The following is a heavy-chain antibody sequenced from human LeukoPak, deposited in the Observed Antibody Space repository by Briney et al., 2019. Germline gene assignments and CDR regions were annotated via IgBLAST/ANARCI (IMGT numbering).Heavy chain of an antibody. Sequence: SETLSLTCAVYGENFSIYFYSWIRQPPGKGLEWIGEINHGGSTSYNPSLKSRVTISVDTSKNQFSLKLSSVTAADTAVYYCARGGRTMIVALWGQGTLVTVSS. CDR1: GENFSIYF. J-gene: IGHJ4*02. CDR3: ARGGRTMIVAL. D-gene: IGHD3-22*01. V-gene: IGHV4-34*01. CDR2: INHGGST.